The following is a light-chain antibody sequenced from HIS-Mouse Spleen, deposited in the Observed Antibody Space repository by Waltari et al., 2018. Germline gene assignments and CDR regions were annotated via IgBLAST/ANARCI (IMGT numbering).Light chain of an antibody. J-gene: IGLJ2*01. V-gene: IGLV2-23*01. Sequence: QSALTQPPSASGSPGQPLTISRPGTSTDVGSYNVVSWYQQHPGKAPQLMIYEGSKRPSGVPHRFSGSKSGNPASLTVSGLQAEDEADYYCCSYAGSSTVVFGGGTKLTVL. CDR3: CSYAGSSTVV. CDR1: STDVGSYNV. CDR2: EGS.